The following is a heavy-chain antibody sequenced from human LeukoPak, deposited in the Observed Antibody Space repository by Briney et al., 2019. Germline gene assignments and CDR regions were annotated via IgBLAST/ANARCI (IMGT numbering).Heavy chain of an antibody. V-gene: IGHV1-2*02. D-gene: IGHD5-24*01. J-gene: IGHJ4*02. CDR3: ARGGHGHTQNDY. CDR2: INPNTGGT. CDR1: GYTFTDYH. Sequence: ASVKVSCTASGYTFTDYHIHWVRQAPGQGLEWMGWINPNTGGTNYAQNFQGRVTMTRDTSITTSYMDLSSLLSDDTALYYCARGGHGHTQNDYWGQGTLVTVSS.